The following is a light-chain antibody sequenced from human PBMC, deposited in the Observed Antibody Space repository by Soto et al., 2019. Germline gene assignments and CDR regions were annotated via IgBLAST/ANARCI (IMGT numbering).Light chain of an antibody. CDR3: QQYNSYSEFT. J-gene: IGKJ3*01. V-gene: IGKV1-5*03. CDR2: KAS. CDR1: QSISSW. Sequence: DIQMTKSPSTLSASVGDRVTITCRASQSISSWLAWYQQKPGKAPKLLIYKASSLESGVPSRFSGSGSGTEFTLTISSLQPDDFATYYCQQYNSYSEFTFGPGTKVDIK.